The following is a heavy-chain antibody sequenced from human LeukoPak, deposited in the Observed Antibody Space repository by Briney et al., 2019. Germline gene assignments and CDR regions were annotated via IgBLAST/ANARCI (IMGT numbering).Heavy chain of an antibody. Sequence: GGSLRLSCAASGFTFSSYAMSWVRQAPGKGLEWVSAISGSGGSTYYADSVKGRFTISRDNSKNTLYLQMNSLRAEDTAVYYCTKEPSMLLTKYYFDYWGQGTLVTVSS. CDR1: GFTFSSYA. CDR3: TKEPSMLLTKYYFDY. V-gene: IGHV3-23*01. D-gene: IGHD2-15*01. J-gene: IGHJ4*02. CDR2: ISGSGGST.